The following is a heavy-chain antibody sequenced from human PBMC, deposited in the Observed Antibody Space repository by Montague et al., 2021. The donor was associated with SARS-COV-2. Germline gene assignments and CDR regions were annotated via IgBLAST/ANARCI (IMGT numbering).Heavy chain of an antibody. D-gene: IGHD3-10*01. CDR2: IYYSGTN. CDR1: GGSISNGDYY. V-gene: IGHV4-39*01. Sequence: SETLSLTCTVSGGSISNGDYYWGWIRQPPGEGLEWSGSIYYSGTNYYKPSLNSRITISVDTYKNQFSLKLTSVTAADTAVYYFAGLSATGKGRGYSDCWGKGTLVTVSS. J-gene: IGHJ4*02. CDR3: AGLSATGKGRGYSDC.